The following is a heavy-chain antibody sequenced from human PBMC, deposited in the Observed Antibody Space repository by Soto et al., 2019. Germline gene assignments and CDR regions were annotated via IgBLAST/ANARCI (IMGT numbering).Heavy chain of an antibody. D-gene: IGHD2-2*01. V-gene: IGHV3-33*01. CDR2: IWYDGSNK. CDR3: ARERCSSTSCYGDYYYGMDV. J-gene: IGHJ6*02. CDR1: GFTFSSYG. Sequence: QVQLVESGGGVVQPGRSLRLSCAASGFTFSSYGMHWVRQAPGKGLEWVAVIWYDGSNKYYADSVKGRFTISRHNSKNTLYLQMNSLRAEDTAVYYCARERCSSTSCYGDYYYGMDVWGQGTTVTVSS.